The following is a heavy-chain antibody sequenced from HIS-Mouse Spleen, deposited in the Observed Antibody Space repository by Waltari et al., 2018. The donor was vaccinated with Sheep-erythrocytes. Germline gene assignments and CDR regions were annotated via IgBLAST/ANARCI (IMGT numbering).Heavy chain of an antibody. CDR1: GYTFTSYD. V-gene: IGHV1-8*01. Sequence: QVQLVQSGAAVKKPGASVKVSCKASGYTFTSYDINWVRQATGQGLEWMGWMNPNRGNTGYAQKVQGRVTMTRKTSISTAYMELSSLRSEDTAVYYCARGHYSGYDFDYWGQGTLVTVSS. J-gene: IGHJ4*02. CDR2: MNPNRGNT. CDR3: ARGHYSGYDFDY. D-gene: IGHD5-12*01.